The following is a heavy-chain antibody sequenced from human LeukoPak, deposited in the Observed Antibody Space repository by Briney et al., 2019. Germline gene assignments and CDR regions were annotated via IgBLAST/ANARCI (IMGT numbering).Heavy chain of an antibody. CDR1: GGSFSGYY. D-gene: IGHD2/OR15-2a*01. CDR2: INHSGST. Sequence: PSETLSLTCAVYGGSFSGYYWSWIRQPPGKGLEWIGEINHSGSTNYNPSLKSRVTISVDTSKNQFSLKLSSVTAADTAVYYCARPNSTTGENWFDPWGQGTLVTVSS. V-gene: IGHV4-34*01. CDR3: ARPNSTTGENWFDP. J-gene: IGHJ5*02.